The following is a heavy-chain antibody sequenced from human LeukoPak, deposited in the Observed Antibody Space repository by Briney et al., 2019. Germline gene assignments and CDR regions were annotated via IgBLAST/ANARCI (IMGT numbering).Heavy chain of an antibody. CDR2: IFSSSTYI. J-gene: IGHJ6*03. Sequence: PGGSLRLSCAASGFAFNTYSMNWVRQAPGKGLEWVSFIFSSSTYIYYTDSVKGRFTISRDNSKNTLYLQMNSLRAEDTAVYYCAKDPITMVRGVYYYYYMDVWGKGTTVTISS. D-gene: IGHD3-10*01. CDR3: AKDPITMVRGVYYYYYMDV. V-gene: IGHV3-21*04. CDR1: GFAFNTYS.